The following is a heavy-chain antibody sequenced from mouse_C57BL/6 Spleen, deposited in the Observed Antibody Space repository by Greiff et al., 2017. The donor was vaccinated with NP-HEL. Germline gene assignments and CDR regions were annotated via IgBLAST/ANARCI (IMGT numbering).Heavy chain of an antibody. D-gene: IGHD3-2*02. CDR1: GYTFTSYW. CDR3: AKGGTAQATWFAY. CDR2: IDPSDSET. J-gene: IGHJ3*01. V-gene: IGHV1-52*01. Sequence: QVQLQQPGAELVRPGSSVKLSCKASGYTFTSYWMHWVKQRPIQGLEWIGNIDPSDSETHYNQKFKDKATLTVDKSSSTAYMQLSSLTSEDYAVYYCAKGGTAQATWFAYWGQGTLVTVSA.